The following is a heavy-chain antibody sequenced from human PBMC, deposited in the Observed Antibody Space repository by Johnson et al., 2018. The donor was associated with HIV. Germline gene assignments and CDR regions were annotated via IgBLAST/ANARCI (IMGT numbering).Heavy chain of an antibody. CDR3: ARDRPSGSYYVDAFDI. J-gene: IGHJ3*02. D-gene: IGHD1-26*01. CDR2: IGTAGDT. Sequence: EVQLVESGGGVVQPGKSLRLSCAASGFTFSSYDMHWVRQATGKGLEWVSAIGTAGDTYYPGSVKGRFTISRDNSKNTLYLQMNSLRAEDTAVYYCARDRPSGSYYVDAFDIWGQGTMVTVSS. CDR1: GFTFSSYD. V-gene: IGHV3-13*01.